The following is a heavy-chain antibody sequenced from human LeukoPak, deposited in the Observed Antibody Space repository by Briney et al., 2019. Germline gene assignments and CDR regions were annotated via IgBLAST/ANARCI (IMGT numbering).Heavy chain of an antibody. V-gene: IGHV3-7*04. Sequence: PGGSLRLSCAASEFTFNRYWMSWVRQAPGKGLQWVANIKQDGSEAHYVDSVKGRFTISRDNAKNSLSLQMSSLNVDDTGVYFCTRDALFGSGRTHLDFWSQGTLVSVSS. J-gene: IGHJ4*02. D-gene: IGHD3-10*01. CDR3: TRDALFGSGRTHLDF. CDR2: IKQDGSEA. CDR1: EFTFNRYW.